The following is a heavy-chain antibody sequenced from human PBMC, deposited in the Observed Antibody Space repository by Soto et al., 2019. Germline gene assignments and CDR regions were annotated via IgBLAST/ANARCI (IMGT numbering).Heavy chain of an antibody. D-gene: IGHD3-3*01. J-gene: IGHJ6*02. CDR3: ARVGYNFWSRYDYYGMDV. CDR1: GGTFSSYA. Sequence: QVRLVQSGAEVKKPGSSVKVSCEASGGTFSSYAVTWVRQAPGQGLEWMGGIIPIVTTPNYAQEFQGRLTISADKSTRTSYMELSSLRSEDTGVYYCARVGYNFWSRYDYYGMDVWGQGTTVIVSS. CDR2: IIPIVTTP. V-gene: IGHV1-69*06.